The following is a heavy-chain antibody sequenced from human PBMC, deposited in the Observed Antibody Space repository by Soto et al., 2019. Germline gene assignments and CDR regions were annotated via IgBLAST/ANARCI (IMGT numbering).Heavy chain of an antibody. CDR2: ISAYNGNT. Sequence: ASVKVSCKASGYTFTSYGISWVRQAPGQGLEWMGWISAYNGNTNYAQKLQGRVTMTTDTSTSTAYMELRSLRSDDTAVYYCATDRCYCDGSIGDAKRGLFDYWGQGTLVTVSS. CDR1: GYTFTSYG. D-gene: IGHD3-22*01. CDR3: ATDRCYCDGSIGDAKRGLFDY. J-gene: IGHJ4*02. V-gene: IGHV1-18*01.